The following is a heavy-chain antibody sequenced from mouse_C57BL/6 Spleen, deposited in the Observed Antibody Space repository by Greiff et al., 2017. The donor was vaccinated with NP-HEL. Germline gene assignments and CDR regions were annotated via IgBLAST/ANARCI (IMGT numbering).Heavy chain of an antibody. J-gene: IGHJ2*01. CDR3: ARYGFIHTFYYYEC. Sequence: QVQLQQPGAELVMPGASVKLSCKASGYTFTSYWMHWVKQRPGQGLEWIGEIDPSDSYTTYNQKFKGKSTLTVAKSSTTTYMHRSRLTAEDSAVYYGARYGFIHTFYYYECWGQGATLTV. CDR2: IDPSDSYT. CDR1: GYTFTSYW. D-gene: IGHD1-1*01. V-gene: IGHV1-69*01.